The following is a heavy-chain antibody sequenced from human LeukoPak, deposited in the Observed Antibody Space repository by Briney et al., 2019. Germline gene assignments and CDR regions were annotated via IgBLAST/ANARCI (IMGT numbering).Heavy chain of an antibody. CDR2: IYTSGST. Sequence: SETLSLTCTVSGGSISTYDWSWIRQPAGKGLEWIGRIYTSGSTNYNPSLKSRVTMSVDTSKNQFSLKLSSVTAADTAVYYCVRVIGAPNYYYYMDVWGKGTTVTVSS. D-gene: IGHD3-22*01. CDR3: VRVIGAPNYYYYMDV. J-gene: IGHJ6*03. CDR1: GGSISTYD. V-gene: IGHV4-4*07.